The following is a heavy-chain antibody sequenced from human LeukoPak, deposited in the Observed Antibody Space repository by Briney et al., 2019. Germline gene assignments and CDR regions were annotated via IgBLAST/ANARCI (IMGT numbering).Heavy chain of an antibody. CDR3: ARVSDFWNGPNWFDP. V-gene: IGHV4-4*02. Sequence: PSGTLSLTCAVSGGSISSSNWWSWVRQPPGKGLEWIGEIYHSGSTNYNPSLKSRVTISVDKSKNQFSLKLSSVTAADTAVYYCARVSDFWNGPNWFDPWGQGTLVTVSS. D-gene: IGHD3-3*01. CDR1: GGSISSSNW. J-gene: IGHJ5*02. CDR2: IYHSGST.